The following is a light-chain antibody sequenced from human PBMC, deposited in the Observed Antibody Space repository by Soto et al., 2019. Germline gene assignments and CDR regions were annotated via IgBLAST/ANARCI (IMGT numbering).Light chain of an antibody. CDR1: SSDVGAYDY. V-gene: IGLV2-14*03. CDR3: TSYTSSSTRV. CDR2: EVS. Sequence: QPALTQAASVSWSPGRSITISCTGTSSDVGAYDYVSWYQQHPDKAPKLMIYEVSNRPSGVSNRFSGSKSVNTATLTISGLQADDEADYYCTSYTSSSTRVFGTGTKVTVL. J-gene: IGLJ1*01.